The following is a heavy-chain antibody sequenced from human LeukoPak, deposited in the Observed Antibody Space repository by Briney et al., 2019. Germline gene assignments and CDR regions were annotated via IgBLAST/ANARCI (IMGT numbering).Heavy chain of an antibody. Sequence: SETLSLTCGVSGHSFSSDSFWGWNRQPPGQGLEWIGSIHERGSTFYNPSLKSRVTISIDTSKNQFSLNVNSVTAADTAGYYCARASRPSNSWFDPWGQGTVVTVSS. CDR2: IHERGST. D-gene: IGHD6-6*01. J-gene: IGHJ5*02. CDR3: ARASRPSNSWFDP. CDR1: GHSFSSDSF. V-gene: IGHV4-38-2*01.